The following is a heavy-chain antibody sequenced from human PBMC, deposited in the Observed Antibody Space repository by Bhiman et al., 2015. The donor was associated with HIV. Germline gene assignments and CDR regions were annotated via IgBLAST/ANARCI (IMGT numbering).Heavy chain of an antibody. D-gene: IGHD6-6*01. CDR3: ARGSSSSLSAERFDP. Sequence: EVQLVESGGGLVKPGGSLRLSCAASGFTFNKYSMTWVRQAPGKGLEWVSSITSSSRYIQYADSVKGRFTISRDNAKNSLYLQMNSLRAEDTAVYYCARGSSSSLSAERFDPWGQGTLVTVSS. CDR1: GFTFNKYS. J-gene: IGHJ5*02. V-gene: IGHV3-21*02. CDR2: ITSSSRYI.